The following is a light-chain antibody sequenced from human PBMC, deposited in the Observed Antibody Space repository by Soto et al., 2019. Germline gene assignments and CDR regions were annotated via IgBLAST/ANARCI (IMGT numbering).Light chain of an antibody. V-gene: IGKV1-8*01. CDR3: QQYYSYPMYT. Sequence: AIRMTQSPSSLSASTGDRVTITCRASQGISSYLAWYQQKPGKAPKLLIYAASTLQSGVPSRFSGSGSGTDLTLTISCLQSEDFATYYCQQYYSYPMYTFGQGTKLEIK. J-gene: IGKJ2*01. CDR1: QGISSY. CDR2: AAS.